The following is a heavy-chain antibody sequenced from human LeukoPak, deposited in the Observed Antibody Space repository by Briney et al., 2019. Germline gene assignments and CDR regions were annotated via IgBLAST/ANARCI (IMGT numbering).Heavy chain of an antibody. V-gene: IGHV4-38-2*02. CDR1: NYSISSGYF. D-gene: IGHD2-2*02. Sequence: PSETLSLTCLVSNYSISSGYFWGWIRQPPGKGLEWIGSIYYSGSTLYNLSLKRRVTISIDTSKNQFSLNLGSVTAADTAVYYCARVIGYCSGTICYSRYYYYYMDVWGKGTTVTVSS. J-gene: IGHJ6*03. CDR3: ARVIGYCSGTICYSRYYYYYMDV. CDR2: IYYSGST.